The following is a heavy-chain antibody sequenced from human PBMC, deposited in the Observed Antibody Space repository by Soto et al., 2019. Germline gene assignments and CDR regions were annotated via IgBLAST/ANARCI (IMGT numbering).Heavy chain of an antibody. D-gene: IGHD4-4*01. V-gene: IGHV3-30*18. CDR1: GFTFSGYG. Sequence: GESLRLSCAASGFTFSGYGMHWVRQAPGKGLEWVAVISYDGSNKYYADSVKGRFTISRDNSKNTLYLQMNSLRAEATAVYYCAKSPSVDYRSRTGAYYYFDYWGQGTLVTVSS. J-gene: IGHJ4*02. CDR2: ISYDGSNK. CDR3: AKSPSVDYRSRTGAYYYFDY.